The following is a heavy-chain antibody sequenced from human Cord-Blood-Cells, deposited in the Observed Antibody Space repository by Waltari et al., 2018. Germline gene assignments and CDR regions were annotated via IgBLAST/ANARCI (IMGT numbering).Heavy chain of an antibody. CDR3: ARASSSWYYYYMDV. Sequence: QLQLQESGPGLVKPSETLSLTCTVSGGSISSSSYYWGWIRQPPGKGLEWIGSIYYSGSTYYNPSLKSRVTISVDTSKNQFSLKLSSVTAADTAVYYCARASSSWYYYYMDVWGKGTTVTVSS. CDR1: GGSISSSSYY. J-gene: IGHJ6*03. V-gene: IGHV4-39*01. D-gene: IGHD6-13*01. CDR2: IYYSGST.